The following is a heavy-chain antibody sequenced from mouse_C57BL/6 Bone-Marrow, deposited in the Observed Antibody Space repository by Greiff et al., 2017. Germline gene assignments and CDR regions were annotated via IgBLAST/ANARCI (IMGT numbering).Heavy chain of an antibody. CDR1: GYTFPRYW. J-gene: IGHJ2*01. Sequence: QFPLPPPGAELVKPGASVTMSCQASGYTFPRYWLPWVTPRPGPGLEWIGDIYPGSGSTNYNEKFKSKATLTVDTSSSTASMQLSSLTSEDSAVYYCARIDYWGQGTTLTVSS. V-gene: IGHV1-55*01. CDR3: ARIDY. CDR2: IYPGSGST.